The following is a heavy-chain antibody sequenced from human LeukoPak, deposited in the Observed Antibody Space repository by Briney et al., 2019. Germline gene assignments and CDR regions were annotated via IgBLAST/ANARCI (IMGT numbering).Heavy chain of an antibody. Sequence: PSETLSLTCTVSGGSISSYYWSWIRQPPGKGPEWIGYIYYSGSTNYNPSLKSRVTISVDTSKNQFSLKLSSVTAADTAVYYCASSYDFWSGYPLDYWGQGTLVTVSS. V-gene: IGHV4-59*01. D-gene: IGHD3-3*01. CDR3: ASSYDFWSGYPLDY. CDR1: GGSISSYY. J-gene: IGHJ4*02. CDR2: IYYSGST.